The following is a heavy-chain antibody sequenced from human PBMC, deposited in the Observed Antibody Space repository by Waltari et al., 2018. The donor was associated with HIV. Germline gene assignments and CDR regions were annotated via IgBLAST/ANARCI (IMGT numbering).Heavy chain of an antibody. D-gene: IGHD6-19*01. CDR2: INQAGSRK. CDR3: ARGIAVAGRYYFYGMDV. J-gene: IGHJ6*02. CDR1: GFTFRNYW. V-gene: IGHV3-7*01. Sequence: EVQLVESGGGLVQPGGSLRLSCAASGFTFRNYWMRWVRQAPGKGLEWVAYINQAGSRKYYVDSVKGRFTISRDNAKNSLYLQMNSLRAEDTAVYYCARGIAVAGRYYFYGMDVWGQGTTVTVSS.